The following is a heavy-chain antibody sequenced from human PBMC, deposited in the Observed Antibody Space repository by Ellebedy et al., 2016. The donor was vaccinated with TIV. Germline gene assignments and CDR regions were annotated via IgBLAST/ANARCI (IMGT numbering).Heavy chain of an antibody. CDR2: INPNSGGT. V-gene: IGHV1-2*04. Sequence: AASVKVSCKASGYTFTDYYLHWVRHAPGQGLEWLGWINPNSGGTNFAQKFQGWVTLTRDTTITTAYMELSSLTSDDTATAVFYCARGGSSNWYEAFDFWGQGTLVTASS. D-gene: IGHD6-13*01. J-gene: IGHJ4*02. CDR3: ARGGSSNWYEAFDF. CDR1: GYTFTDYY.